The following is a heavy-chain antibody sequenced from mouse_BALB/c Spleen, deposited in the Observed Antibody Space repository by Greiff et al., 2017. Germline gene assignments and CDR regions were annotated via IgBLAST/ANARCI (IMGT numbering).Heavy chain of an antibody. D-gene: IGHD1-1*01. Sequence: EVMLVESGGDLVKPGGSLKLSCAASGFTFSSYGMSWVRQTPDKRLEWVATISSGGSYTYYPDSVKGRFTISRDNAKNTLYLQMSSLKSEDTAMYYCARGVLRYAMDYWGQGTSVTVSS. J-gene: IGHJ4*01. CDR1: GFTFSSYG. V-gene: IGHV5-6*02. CDR2: ISSGGSYT. CDR3: ARGVLRYAMDY.